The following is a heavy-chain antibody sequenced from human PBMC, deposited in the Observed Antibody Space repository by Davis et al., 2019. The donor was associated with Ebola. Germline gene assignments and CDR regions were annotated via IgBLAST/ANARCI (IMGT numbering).Heavy chain of an antibody. CDR3: ARVGYCSSTSCHKGYYYYMDV. CDR1: GASINRHY. D-gene: IGHD2-2*01. J-gene: IGHJ6*03. V-gene: IGHV4-34*01. Sequence: PSETLSLTCTVSGASINRHYWSWIRQPPGKGLEWIGEINHSGSTNYNPSLKSRVTISVDTSKNQFSLKLSSVTAADTAVYYCARVGYCSSTSCHKGYYYYMDVWCKGTTVTVSS. CDR2: INHSGST.